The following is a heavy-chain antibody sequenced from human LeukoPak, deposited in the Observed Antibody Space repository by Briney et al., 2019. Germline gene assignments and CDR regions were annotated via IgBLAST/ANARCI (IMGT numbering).Heavy chain of an antibody. V-gene: IGHV4-61*02. CDR1: GGSISSNSYY. CDR3: ARLSDSLGGFVFDY. J-gene: IGHJ4*02. Sequence: SETLSLTCTVSGGSISSNSYYWSWIRQPAGKGLEWIGRIYTSGSTNYNPSLKSRVTMSVDTSKNQFSLKLSSVTAADTAVYYCARLSDSLGGFVFDYWGQGTLVTVSS. CDR2: IYTSGST. D-gene: IGHD3-16*01.